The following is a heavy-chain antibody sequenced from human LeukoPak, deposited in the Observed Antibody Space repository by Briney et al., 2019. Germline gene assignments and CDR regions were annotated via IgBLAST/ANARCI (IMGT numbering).Heavy chain of an antibody. CDR3: AKSGNWNDVDYYMDV. CDR1: GFTFSKSA. CDR2: ITGSGASA. Sequence: GGSLRLSCAASGFTFSKSAMNWVRQAPGKGLEWVSAITGSGASAYYADSVKGRFTISRDNSKNTLYLQMNSLRAEDTAVYYCAKSGNWNDVDYYMDVWGKGTTVTVSS. J-gene: IGHJ6*03. D-gene: IGHD1-1*01. V-gene: IGHV3-23*01.